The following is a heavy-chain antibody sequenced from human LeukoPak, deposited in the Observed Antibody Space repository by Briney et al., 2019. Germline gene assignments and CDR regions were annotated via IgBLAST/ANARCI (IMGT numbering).Heavy chain of an antibody. J-gene: IGHJ4*02. CDR1: GGSISSYY. V-gene: IGHV4-59*08. Sequence: SGPTLVKPSETLSLTCTVSGGSISSYYWSWIRQPPGKGLEWIGYIYYSGSTNYNPSLKSRVTISVDTSKNQFSLKLSSVTAADTAVYYCARHERYFDYWGQGTLVTVSS. CDR3: ARHERYFDY. CDR2: IYYSGST.